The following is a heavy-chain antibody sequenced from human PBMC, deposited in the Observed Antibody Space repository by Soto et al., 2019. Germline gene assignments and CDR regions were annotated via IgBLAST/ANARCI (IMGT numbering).Heavy chain of an antibody. CDR2: IYWNDDE. D-gene: IGHD4-17*01. Sequence: QITLKESGPTLVKPTQTLTLTCSFSGFSLRTGGRGVGWIRQPPGKALEWLALIYWNDDERYSPSLKNRVTITKDTYKNQVVLTMTNMDPVDTATYYCAHRGYGDYPRDNWFDPWGQGTLVTVSS. V-gene: IGHV2-5*01. CDR3: AHRGYGDYPRDNWFDP. CDR1: GFSLRTGGRG. J-gene: IGHJ5*02.